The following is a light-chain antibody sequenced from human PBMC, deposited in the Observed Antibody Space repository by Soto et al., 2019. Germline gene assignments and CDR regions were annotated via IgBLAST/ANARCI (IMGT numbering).Light chain of an antibody. CDR3: QQYNSWPT. Sequence: EIVMTQSPATLSVSPGERATLSCRASQSISSNLAWYQQKPGQAPRLLIYGASTRATGIPARFSGSGSGPEFTLTISSLQSEDFALYYCQQYNSWPTFGQGTKVEIK. CDR1: QSISSN. J-gene: IGKJ1*01. CDR2: GAS. V-gene: IGKV3-15*01.